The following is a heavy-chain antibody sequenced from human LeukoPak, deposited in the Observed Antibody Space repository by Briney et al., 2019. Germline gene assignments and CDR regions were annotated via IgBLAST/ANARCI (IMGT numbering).Heavy chain of an antibody. CDR3: ARKEQWLPHDAFDI. CDR1: GGSFSGYY. V-gene: IGHV4-34*01. Sequence: SETLSLTCAVYGGSFSGYYWSWIRQPPGKGLEWIGEINHSGGTNYNPSLKSRVTISVDTSKNQFSLKLSSVTAADTAVYYCARKEQWLPHDAFDIWGQGTMVTVSS. J-gene: IGHJ3*02. CDR2: INHSGGT. D-gene: IGHD6-19*01.